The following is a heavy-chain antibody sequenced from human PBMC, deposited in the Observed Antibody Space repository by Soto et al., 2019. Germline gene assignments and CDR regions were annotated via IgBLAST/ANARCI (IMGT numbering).Heavy chain of an antibody. CDR3: ARLLGSGNYLGIFDAFDI. Sequence: QMQLQESGPGLVQPSQTLSLACTVSGGSITTVGNYWSWIRQFPGKGLEWIGHISYSGSTNSNPALRSRLSMSVDTSKNQFSLELSSVTAADTAVYYCARLLGSGNYLGIFDAFDIWGQGTVVTVSS. CDR2: ISYSGST. CDR1: GGSITTVGNY. V-gene: IGHV4-31*03. J-gene: IGHJ3*02. D-gene: IGHD1-26*01.